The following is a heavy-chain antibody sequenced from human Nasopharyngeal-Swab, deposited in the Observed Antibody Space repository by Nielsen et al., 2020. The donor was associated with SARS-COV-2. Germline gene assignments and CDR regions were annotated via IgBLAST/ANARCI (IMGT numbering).Heavy chain of an antibody. V-gene: IGHV4-39*01. CDR2: ILYGGST. CDR3: ATLSSSWYEYYFDY. J-gene: IGHJ4*02. D-gene: IGHD6-13*01. CDR1: GGSISSSTYY. Sequence: SETLSLTCILSGGSISSSTYYWAWIRQPPGKGLAWIGSILYGGSTYYNPTLKSRVPISVDTSKNQFSLKLSSVTAADTAVYYCATLSSSWYEYYFDYWGQGTLVTVSS.